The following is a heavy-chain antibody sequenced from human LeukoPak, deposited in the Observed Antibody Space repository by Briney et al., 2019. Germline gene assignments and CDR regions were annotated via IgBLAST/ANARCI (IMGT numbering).Heavy chain of an antibody. CDR3: ATWAFYHNLDV. CDR2: IKADGSGA. D-gene: IGHD2/OR15-2a*01. CDR1: GFTIGPYA. V-gene: IGHV3-43*02. Sequence: GGSLRLSCAASGFTIGPYAMYWVRQGPGRGLEWVSVIKADGSGAFYADSVRGRFTTSRDNSKNSLYLQMNSLTSEDTALYYCATWAFYHNLDVWGQGTTVIVSS. J-gene: IGHJ6*02.